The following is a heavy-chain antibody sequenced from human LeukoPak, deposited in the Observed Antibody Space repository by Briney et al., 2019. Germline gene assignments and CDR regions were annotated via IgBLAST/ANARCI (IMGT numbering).Heavy chain of an antibody. Sequence: PSETLSLTCTVSGGSISDTNYYWGWIRQSPGKGLEWIGSMFYSGSTYCNPSLKSRVTISADTSKNQFSLRLSSVTAADTAVYYCARDSYDFWSGLPSYYFDYWGQGTLVTVSS. CDR3: ARDSYDFWSGLPSYYFDY. CDR1: GGSISDTNYY. CDR2: MFYSGST. D-gene: IGHD3-3*01. J-gene: IGHJ4*02. V-gene: IGHV4-39*02.